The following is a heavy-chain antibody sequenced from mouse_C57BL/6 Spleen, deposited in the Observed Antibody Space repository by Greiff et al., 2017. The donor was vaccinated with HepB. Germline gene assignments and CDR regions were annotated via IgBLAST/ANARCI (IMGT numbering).Heavy chain of an antibody. J-gene: IGHJ2*01. CDR2: IYPGDGDT. CDR3: ARLGAGTEGGYFDY. CDR1: GYAFSSYW. V-gene: IGHV1-80*01. D-gene: IGHD3-3*01. Sequence: QVQLQQPGAELVKPGASVKISCKASGYAFSSYWMNWVKQRPGKGLEWIGQIYPGDGDTNYNGKFKGKATLTADKSSSTAYMQLSSLTSEDSAVYFCARLGAGTEGGYFDYWGQGTTLTVSS.